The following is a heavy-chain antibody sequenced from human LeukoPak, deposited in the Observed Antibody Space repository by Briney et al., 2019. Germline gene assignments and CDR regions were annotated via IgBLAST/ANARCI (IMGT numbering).Heavy chain of an antibody. CDR2: ISSSSTYI. CDR3: ARGDSGSYYFDY. CDR1: GFTFSSYS. Sequence: GGSLRLSCAASGFTFSSYSMNWVRQAPGKGLEWVSSISSSSTYIYYADSVKGRFTISRDNAENSLYLQMNSLRAEDTAVYYCARGDSGSYYFDYWGQGTLVTVSS. J-gene: IGHJ4*02. V-gene: IGHV3-21*01. D-gene: IGHD1-26*01.